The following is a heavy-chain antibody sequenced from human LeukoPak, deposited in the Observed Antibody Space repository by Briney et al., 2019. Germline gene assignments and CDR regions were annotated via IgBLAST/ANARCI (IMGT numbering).Heavy chain of an antibody. CDR1: GYTFTSHY. CDR3: ARPQLGRAFDI. V-gene: IGHV1-46*01. Sequence: ASVKVSCKASGYTFTSHYMHWVRQAPGQGLEWMGIINPSGGSTSYAQKFQGRVTMTRDTSTSTVYMELSSLRSEDTAVYYCARPQLGRAFDIWGQGTMVTVSS. CDR2: INPSGGST. D-gene: IGHD3-16*01. J-gene: IGHJ3*02.